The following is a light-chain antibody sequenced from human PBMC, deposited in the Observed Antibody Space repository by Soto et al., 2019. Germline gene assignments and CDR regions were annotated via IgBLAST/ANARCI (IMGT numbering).Light chain of an antibody. V-gene: IGLV1-40*01. CDR1: SSNIGAGYD. CDR2: ANN. J-gene: IGLJ1*01. CDR3: CSYVGATTYV. Sequence: QSVLTQPPSVSGAPGQRVTISCTGSSSNIGAGYDVHWYQQLPGTAPKLLIYANNNRPSGVPDRFAGSKSGTSVSLAISGLQAEEEADYYCCSYVGATTYVFGTGTKVTVL.